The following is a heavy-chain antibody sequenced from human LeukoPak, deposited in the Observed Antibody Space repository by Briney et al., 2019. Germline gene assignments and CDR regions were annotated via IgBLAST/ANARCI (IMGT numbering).Heavy chain of an antibody. D-gene: IGHD4-17*01. V-gene: IGHV3-7*01. Sequence: GGSLRLSCAASGFTFSSYWMSWVRQAPGKGLEWVANIKQDGSEKYYVDSVKGRFTISRDNAKNSLYLQMNSLRAEDTAVYYCARVDGDYDDYYYYYGMDVWGQGTTVTVSS. CDR2: IKQDGSEK. J-gene: IGHJ6*02. CDR1: GFTFSSYW. CDR3: ARVDGDYDDYYYYYGMDV.